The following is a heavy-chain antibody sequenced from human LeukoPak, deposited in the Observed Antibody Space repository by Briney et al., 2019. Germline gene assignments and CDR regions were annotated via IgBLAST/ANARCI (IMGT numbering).Heavy chain of an antibody. J-gene: IGHJ4*02. V-gene: IGHV3-48*03. CDR1: GFTFSRYE. Sequence: GGSLRLSCAVSGFTFSRYEMSWVRQAPGKGLEWISYISPSGTTIYYVDSVKGRFIISRDNAKDSLYLQMNSLRVEDTAVYYCARDPRGPDYWGQGTLVTASS. CDR3: ARDPRGPDY. CDR2: ISPSGTTI.